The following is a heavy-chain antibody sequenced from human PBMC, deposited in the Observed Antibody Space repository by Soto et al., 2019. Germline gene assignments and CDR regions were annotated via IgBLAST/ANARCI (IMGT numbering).Heavy chain of an antibody. CDR2: ISYDGSNK. V-gene: IGHV3-30*18. CDR3: EKMGVGDCSSNSCTPKYYYYRMAA. CDR1: GFTFSSYG. D-gene: IGHD2-2*03. J-gene: IGHJ6*02. Sequence: GGSLRLSCAASGFTFSSYGMHWVRQAPGKGLEWVAVISYDGSNKYYADSVKGRFTISRDNSKNTLYLQMNSLRAEDTAVYYCEKMGVGDCSSNSCTPKYYYYRMAAWGQGTPLTVSS.